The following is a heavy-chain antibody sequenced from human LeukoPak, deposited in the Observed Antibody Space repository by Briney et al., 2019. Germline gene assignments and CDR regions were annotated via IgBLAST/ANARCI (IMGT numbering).Heavy chain of an antibody. CDR2: IYYSGST. CDR3: VRGGPPTVTRLDC. J-gene: IGHJ4*02. CDR1: GGSISNYY. D-gene: IGHD4-17*01. Sequence: SETLSLTCTVSGGSISNYYWSWIRQPPGKGLEWIGYIYYSGSTNYHPSLKSRVTISVDTSKNQFSLKLSSVTAADTAVYYCVRGGPPTVTRLDCWGQGTLVTVSS. V-gene: IGHV4-59*01.